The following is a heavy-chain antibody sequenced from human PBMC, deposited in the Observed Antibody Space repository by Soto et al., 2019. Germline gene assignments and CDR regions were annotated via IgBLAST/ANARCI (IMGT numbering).Heavy chain of an antibody. V-gene: IGHV4-39*01. Sequence: PSETLSLTCTVSGGSISSSSYYWGWIRQPPGKGLEWIGSIYYSGSTYYNPSLKSRVTISVDTSKNQFSLKLSSVTAADTAVYYCARHGSSGWFSEFDYWGQGTLVTVSS. CDR1: GGSISSSSYY. CDR2: IYYSGST. CDR3: ARHGSSGWFSEFDY. J-gene: IGHJ4*02. D-gene: IGHD6-19*01.